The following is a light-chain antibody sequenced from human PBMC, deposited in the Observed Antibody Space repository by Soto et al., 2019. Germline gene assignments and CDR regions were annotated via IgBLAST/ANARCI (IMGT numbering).Light chain of an antibody. J-gene: IGLJ2*01. CDR3: XSYGGSHNVI. Sequence: QSALTQPPSASGSPGQSVTISCTGTSSDVGTYNYVSWYQQHPGRAPKLVIYEVSKRPSGVPDRFSGSKSGNTASLTVSGLQAEDEADXYCXSYGGSHNVIFGGGTKVTVL. V-gene: IGLV2-8*01. CDR1: SSDVGTYNY. CDR2: EVS.